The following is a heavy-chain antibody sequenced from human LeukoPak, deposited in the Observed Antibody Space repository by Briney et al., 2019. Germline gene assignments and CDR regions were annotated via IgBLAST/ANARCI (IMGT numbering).Heavy chain of an antibody. V-gene: IGHV3-66*02. D-gene: IGHD3-22*01. CDR2: IYSGGST. J-gene: IGHJ3*02. CDR1: GFTVSSNY. CDR3: ARDPYDSSGFNDAFDI. Sequence: GGSLRLSCAASGFTVSSNYMSWVRQAPGKGLEWVSVIYSGGSTYYADSVKGRFTISRDNSENTLYLQMNSLRAEDTAVYYCARDPYDSSGFNDAFDIWGQGTMVTVSS.